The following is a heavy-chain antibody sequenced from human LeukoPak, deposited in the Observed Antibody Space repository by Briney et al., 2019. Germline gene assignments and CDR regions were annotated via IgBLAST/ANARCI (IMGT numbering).Heavy chain of an antibody. J-gene: IGHJ3*02. CDR1: GFTFSSYG. CDR2: ISYDGSNK. CDR3: AKALTGNYAFDI. Sequence: GGSLRLSCAASGFTFSSYGMHWVRQAPGKGLEWVAVISYDGSNKYYADSVKGRFTISRDNSKNTLYLQMNCLRAEDTAVYYCAKALTGNYAFDIWGQGTMVTVSS. D-gene: IGHD7-27*01. V-gene: IGHV3-30*18.